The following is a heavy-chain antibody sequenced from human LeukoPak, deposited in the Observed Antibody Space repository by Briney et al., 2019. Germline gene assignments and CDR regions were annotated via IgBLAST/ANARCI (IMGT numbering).Heavy chain of an antibody. CDR1: GFTFSSYG. J-gene: IGHJ4*02. V-gene: IGHV3-30*02. CDR3: AKDPYSSGWYVFDY. Sequence: GGSLRLSCAASGFTFSSYGTHWVRQAPGKGLEWVAFIRYDGSNKYYADSVKGRFTISRDNSKNTLYLQMNSLRAEDTAVYYCAKDPYSSGWYVFDYWGQGTLVTVSS. D-gene: IGHD6-19*01. CDR2: IRYDGSNK.